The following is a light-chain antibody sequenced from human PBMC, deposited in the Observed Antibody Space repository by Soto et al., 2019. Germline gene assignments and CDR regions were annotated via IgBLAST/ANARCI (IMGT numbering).Light chain of an antibody. Sequence: DIQMTQSPSSQSASVEDRVTITCRASQSINSYLNWYQQKPGKAPKLLIYAASSLQSGVPSRFSGSGSETDFTLTITSLQPDDFATYYCQLSFSTPRTFGQGTRVDI. V-gene: IGKV1-39*01. CDR2: AAS. CDR3: QLSFSTPRT. CDR1: QSINSY. J-gene: IGKJ1*01.